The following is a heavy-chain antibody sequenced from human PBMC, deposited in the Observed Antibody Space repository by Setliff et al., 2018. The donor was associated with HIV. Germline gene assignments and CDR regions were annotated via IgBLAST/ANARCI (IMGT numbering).Heavy chain of an antibody. D-gene: IGHD2-21*01. J-gene: IGHJ5*02. CDR1: GGSISSYY. CDR3: ARLFIPNYFDP. V-gene: IGHV4-4*08. CDR2: IYTSGST. Sequence: SETLSLTCTVSGGSISSYYWSWIRQPPGKGLEWIGYIYTSGSTNYNPSLKSRVTISIDTSTNQFSLKLSSVTAADTAVYYCARLFIPNYFDPWGQGTLVTVSS.